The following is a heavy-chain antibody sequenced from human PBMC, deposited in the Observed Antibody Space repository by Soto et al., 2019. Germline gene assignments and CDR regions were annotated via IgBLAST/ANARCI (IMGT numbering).Heavy chain of an antibody. CDR2: ISSSSSTI. Sequence: PGGSLRLSCAASGFTFSSYSMNWVRQAPGKGLEWVSYISSSSSTIYYADSVKGRLTISRDNAKNSLYLQMNSLRDEDTAVYFCARDPHIAVAGYLNWFDPWGQGTLVTVSS. D-gene: IGHD6-19*01. CDR3: ARDPHIAVAGYLNWFDP. V-gene: IGHV3-48*02. CDR1: GFTFSSYS. J-gene: IGHJ5*02.